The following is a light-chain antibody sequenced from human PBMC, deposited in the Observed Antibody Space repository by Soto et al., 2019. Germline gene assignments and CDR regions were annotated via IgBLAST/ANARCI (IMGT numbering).Light chain of an antibody. CDR1: QTISTD. J-gene: IGKJ4*01. CDR2: GAS. V-gene: IGKV3-15*01. CDR3: QLNNKWPPVT. Sequence: EVVMTQSPATVSVFPGEGVTLSCRASQTISTDLAWYQQKPGQAPRLLIYGASTRATGVPDRFSGGGSGTEFTLTISSLQSEDFAFHYCQLNNKWPPVTFGGGTKVQI.